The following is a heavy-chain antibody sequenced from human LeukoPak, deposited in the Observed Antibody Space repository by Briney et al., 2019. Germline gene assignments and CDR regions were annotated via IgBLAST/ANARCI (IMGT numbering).Heavy chain of an antibody. CDR1: GFTFSNSA. CDR3: AADDLDRGS. V-gene: IGHV1-58*02. J-gene: IGHJ4*02. Sequence: SVKVSCKTSGFTFSNSAMQWVRQARGQRLEWIGWIVVGSGDTTYTQKFQGRVTITRDMSTSTAYMELNGLRSEDTAVYYCAADDLDRGSWGQGTLVTVSS. CDR2: IVVGSGDT. D-gene: IGHD3/OR15-3a*01.